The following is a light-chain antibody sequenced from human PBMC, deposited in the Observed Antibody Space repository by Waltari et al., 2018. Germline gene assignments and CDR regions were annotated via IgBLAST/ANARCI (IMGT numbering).Light chain of an antibody. V-gene: IGKV4-1*01. CDR3: QQYYTTPYT. J-gene: IGKJ2*01. CDR1: QSVLSSPNNKNY. CDR2: WAS. Sequence: DIVMTQSPASLAVSLGERATINCKSRQSVLSSPNNKNYLAWYQQKPGQPPKLLIYWASTRESGVPDRFSGSGSGTDFTLTISSLQAEDVAVYYCQQYYTTPYTFGQGTKLEIK.